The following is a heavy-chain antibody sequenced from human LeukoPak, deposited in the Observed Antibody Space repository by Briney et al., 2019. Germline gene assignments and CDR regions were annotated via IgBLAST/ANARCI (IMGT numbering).Heavy chain of an antibody. CDR1: GFTFGDYA. J-gene: IGHJ4*02. CDR2: IRSITYGGTT. V-gene: IGHV3-49*03. Sequence: GGSLRLSCAASGFTFGDYAMSWFRQAPGKWLEWVGFIRSITYGGTTEHAASVKGRFTISRDDSKSIAYLQMNSLKSEDTALYYCAGESHATFPYYFDYWGQGTLVTVSS. CDR3: AGESHATFPYYFDY.